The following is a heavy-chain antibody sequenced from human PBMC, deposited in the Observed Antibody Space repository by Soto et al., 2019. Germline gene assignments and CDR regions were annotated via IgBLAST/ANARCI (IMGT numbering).Heavy chain of an antibody. D-gene: IGHD3-10*01. J-gene: IGHJ6*03. CDR2: INSDGSST. CDR1: GFTFSSYW. Sequence: GGSLRLSCAASGFTFSSYWMHWVRQAPGKGLVWVSRINSDGSSTSYADSVKGRFTISRDNAKNTLYLQMNSLRAEDTAVYYCARVGPGLALPTYYYYYYMDVWGKGTTVTVSS. CDR3: ARVGPGLALPTYYYYYYMDV. V-gene: IGHV3-74*01.